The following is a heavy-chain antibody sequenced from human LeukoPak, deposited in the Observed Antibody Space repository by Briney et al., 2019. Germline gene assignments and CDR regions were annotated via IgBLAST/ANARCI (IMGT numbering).Heavy chain of an antibody. D-gene: IGHD6-19*01. Sequence: GGSLRLSCAASGFTFGTYWMSWVREAPGKGLEWVSYISSSSSTIYYADSVKGRFTISRDNAKNSLYLRMNSLRAEDTAVYYCARDEYSSGSYDYWGQGTLVTVSS. CDR3: ARDEYSSGSYDY. CDR2: ISSSSSTI. V-gene: IGHV3-48*04. CDR1: GFTFGTYW. J-gene: IGHJ4*02.